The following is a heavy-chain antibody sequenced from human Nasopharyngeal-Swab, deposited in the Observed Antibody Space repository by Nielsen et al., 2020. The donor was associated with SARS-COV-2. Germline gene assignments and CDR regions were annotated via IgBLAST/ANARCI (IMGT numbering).Heavy chain of an antibody. J-gene: IGHJ3*02. Sequence: SETLSLTCAVYGGSFSDYYWTWIRQPPGKGLEWIGEVNQSGSTDYNPSLKSRVAISIDTSKNQFSLRLSSVTAADTAVYYCARDGSLSLLDAFDIWGQGTMVTVSS. V-gene: IGHV4-34*01. CDR2: VNQSGST. D-gene: IGHD2-21*01. CDR3: ARDGSLSLLDAFDI. CDR1: GGSFSDYY.